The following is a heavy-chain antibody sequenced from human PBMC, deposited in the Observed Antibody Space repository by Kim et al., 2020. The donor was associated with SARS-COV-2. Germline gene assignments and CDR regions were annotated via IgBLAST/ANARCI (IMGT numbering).Heavy chain of an antibody. D-gene: IGHD3-9*01. J-gene: IGHJ4*02. CDR1: GGSISSSSYY. CDR2: IYYSGST. Sequence: SETLSLTCTVSGGSISSSSYYWGWIRQPPGKGLEWIGSIYYSGSTYYNPSLKSRVTISVDTSKNQFSLKLSSVTAADTAVYYCAREGYDILTGYFDYWGQGTLVTVSS. CDR3: AREGYDILTGYFDY. V-gene: IGHV4-39*07.